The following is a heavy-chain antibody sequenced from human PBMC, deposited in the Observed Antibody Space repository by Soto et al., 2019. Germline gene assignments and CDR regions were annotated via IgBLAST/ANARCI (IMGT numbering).Heavy chain of an antibody. CDR2: IHSDGSTT. V-gene: IGHV3-74*01. Sequence: EVQLVESEGGLVQRGGSLRLSCAASGFTFNYYWTHWVRQAPGQGLVWVSHIHSDGSTTTYADSVKGRFTISRDNAKNTLDLQMNSLRAEDTAVYYWVRGDEGGVDLWCQGTTVTVSS. J-gene: IGHJ3*01. CDR3: VRGDEGGVDL. D-gene: IGHD2-21*01. CDR1: GFTFNYYW.